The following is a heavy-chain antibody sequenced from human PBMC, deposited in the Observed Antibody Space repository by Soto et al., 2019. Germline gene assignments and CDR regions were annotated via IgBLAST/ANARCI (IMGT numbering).Heavy chain of an antibody. CDR1: GYTFTSYA. Sequence: QVQLVQSGAEVKKPGASVKVSCKASGYTFTSYAISWVRQAPGQGLEWMGWISAYNGNTNYAQKLQGRVTMTTDTSRSTAYMERRSRRSDDTAVYSCARDAPPEDYWGQGTLVTVSS. CDR3: ARDAPPEDY. CDR2: ISAYNGNT. V-gene: IGHV1-18*01. J-gene: IGHJ4*02.